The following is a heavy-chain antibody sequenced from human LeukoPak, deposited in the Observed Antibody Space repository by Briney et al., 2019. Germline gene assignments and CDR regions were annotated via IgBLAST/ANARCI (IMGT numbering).Heavy chain of an antibody. CDR2: ISWNSVSI. Sequence: GGSLRLSCAASGFTFDDYAMPWVRQAPGKGLEWVSGISWNSVSIGYADSVKGRVTISRDNAKNSLYLQMNSLRAEDMALYYCARCTYYDFWSGYYSTDYFDYWGQGTLVTVSS. D-gene: IGHD3-3*01. CDR1: GFTFDDYA. V-gene: IGHV3-9*03. J-gene: IGHJ4*02. CDR3: ARCTYYDFWSGYYSTDYFDY.